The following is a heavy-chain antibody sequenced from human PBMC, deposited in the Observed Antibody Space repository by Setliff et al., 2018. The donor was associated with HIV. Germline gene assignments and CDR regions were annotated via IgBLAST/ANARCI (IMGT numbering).Heavy chain of an antibody. V-gene: IGHV3-33*06. CDR1: GFTFSSYG. D-gene: IGHD4-4*01. J-gene: IGHJ4*02. Sequence: PGGSLRLSCAASGFTFSSYGMHWVRQAPGKGLEWVAVIWYDGSNKYYVDSVKGRFTISRDNSKNTLYLQMNSLRAEDTAVYYCAKGPVTDSEVYFDYWGQGTLVTVSS. CDR2: IWYDGSNK. CDR3: AKGPVTDSEVYFDY.